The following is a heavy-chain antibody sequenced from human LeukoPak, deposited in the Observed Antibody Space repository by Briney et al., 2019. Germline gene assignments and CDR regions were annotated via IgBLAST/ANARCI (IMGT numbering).Heavy chain of an antibody. Sequence: PSQTLSLTCTVSGGSISSGDYYWSWIRQPPGKGLEWIGYIYYSGSTYYNPSLKSPVTISVDTSKNQFSLKLSSVTAADTAVYYCARDLGSRGSGLYWFDPWGQGTLVTVSS. CDR3: ARDLGSRGSGLYWFDP. J-gene: IGHJ5*02. CDR2: IYYSGST. D-gene: IGHD3-3*01. CDR1: GGSISSGDYY. V-gene: IGHV4-30-4*08.